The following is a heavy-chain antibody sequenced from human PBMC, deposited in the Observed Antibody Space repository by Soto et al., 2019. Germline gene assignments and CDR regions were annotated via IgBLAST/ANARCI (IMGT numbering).Heavy chain of an antibody. D-gene: IGHD3-10*01. CDR1: GYTFTNYG. CDR2: INVYNGNT. J-gene: IGHJ5*02. Sequence: QVQLVQSGGEVKKPGASVKVSCKASGYTFTNYGISWVRQAPGRGLEWMGWINVYNGNTKYAHKVQGRVTMTTDTATSTANMELTRLRADVTAGYYCARGVGSESNYNQYNWFDPWGQGTLVTVSS. CDR3: ARGVGSESNYNQYNWFDP. V-gene: IGHV1-18*01.